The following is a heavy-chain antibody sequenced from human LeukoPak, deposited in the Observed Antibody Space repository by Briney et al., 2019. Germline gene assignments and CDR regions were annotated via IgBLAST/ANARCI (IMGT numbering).Heavy chain of an antibody. CDR2: IYYSGST. J-gene: IGHJ5*02. Sequence: SETLSLTCTVSGGSISSSSYYWGWIRQPPGKGLEWIGRIYYSGSTNNNRARKSRVTISVDTSKNQFSLKLSSVPAADTAIYYCARGGYYGSGNDFRFDPWGKGTLVTVSS. D-gene: IGHD3-10*01. V-gene: IGHV4-39*07. CDR3: ARGGYYGSGNDFRFDP. CDR1: GGSISSSSYY.